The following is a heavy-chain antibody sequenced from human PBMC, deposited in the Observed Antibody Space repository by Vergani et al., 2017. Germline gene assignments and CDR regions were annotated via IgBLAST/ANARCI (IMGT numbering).Heavy chain of an antibody. CDR3: VHRLGYFDWDGAFDV. J-gene: IGHJ3*01. V-gene: IGHV2-5*01. CDR2: VSWNDDE. Sequence: ITLRESGPTLVKTTQTPTLTCTFSGFSLTTGGEGVGWIRQPPGRALEWLAFVSWNDDERYSPSLKSRVTITKDTSKNEVILTMATMDPVDTATYYCVHRLGYFDWDGAFDVWGPGTMVTVSS. D-gene: IGHD3-9*01. CDR1: GFSLTTGGEG.